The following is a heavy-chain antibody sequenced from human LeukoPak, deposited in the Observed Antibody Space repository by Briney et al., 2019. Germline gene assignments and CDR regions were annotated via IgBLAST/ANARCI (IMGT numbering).Heavy chain of an antibody. CDR1: GGSFSGYY. Sequence: PSETLSLTCAVYGGSFSGYYWSWIRQPPGKGLEWIGEINHSGSTNYNPSLKSRVTISVDTSKNQFTLKLSSVTAADTAVYYCASALGAAGYSSSWYHPKRWFDPWGQGTLVTVSS. J-gene: IGHJ5*02. CDR2: INHSGST. D-gene: IGHD6-13*01. V-gene: IGHV4-34*01. CDR3: ASALGAAGYSSSWYHPKRWFDP.